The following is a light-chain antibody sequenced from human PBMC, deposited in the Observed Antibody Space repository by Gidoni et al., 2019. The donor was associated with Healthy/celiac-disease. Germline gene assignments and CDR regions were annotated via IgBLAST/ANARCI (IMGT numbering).Light chain of an antibody. J-gene: IGKJ5*01. CDR1: QSVSSY. CDR3: QQRSNWSSIX. Sequence: EIVLTQSPATLSLSPGERATLSCRASQSVSSYLAWYQQKPGQAPRLLIYDASNRATGIPARFSGSGSGTDFTLTISSLEPEDFAVYYCQQRSNWSSIXXXQGTRLEIK. V-gene: IGKV3-11*01. CDR2: DAS.